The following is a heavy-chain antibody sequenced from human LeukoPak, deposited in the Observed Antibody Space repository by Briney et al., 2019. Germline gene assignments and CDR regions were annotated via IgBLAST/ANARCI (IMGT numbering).Heavy chain of an antibody. J-gene: IGHJ4*02. CDR2: MYSVGTT. CDR1: GFIVSANF. D-gene: IGHD1-26*01. V-gene: IGHV3-66*01. CDR3: ARDLSAYSYGFGGDC. Sequence: GGSLRLSCEASGFIVSANFMNWVPQAPGKGLEWVSVMYSVGTTYYADSVKGRFTVSRDPSNNTLYLQMDSLRVEDTAVYYCARDLSAYSYGFGGDCWGQGTRVIVSS.